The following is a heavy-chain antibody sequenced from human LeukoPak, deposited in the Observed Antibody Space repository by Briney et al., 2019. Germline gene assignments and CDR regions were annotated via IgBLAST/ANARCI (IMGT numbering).Heavy chain of an antibody. CDR2: IKEDGGEI. J-gene: IGHJ4*02. V-gene: IGHV3-7*04. CDR3: ARDRGGRSGLDD. Sequence: PGGSLRLSCAASGITFSRSWMSWVGQAPGKGLEWVAFIKEDGGEIYYVDSVKGRFTISRDNAENSLYLQMNSLRAEDTAVYYCARDRGGRSGLDDWGQGTLVTVSS. D-gene: IGHD2-15*01. CDR1: GITFSRSW.